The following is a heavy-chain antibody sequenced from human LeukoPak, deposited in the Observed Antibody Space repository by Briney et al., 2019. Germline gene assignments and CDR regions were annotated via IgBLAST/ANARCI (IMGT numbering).Heavy chain of an antibody. J-gene: IGHJ4*02. CDR3: ARRGSSGWYSDY. V-gene: IGHV1-3*01. D-gene: IGHD6-19*01. CDR2: INAGNGNT. CDR1: GYTFTSYA. Sequence: ASVKVSCKASGYTFTSYAMHWVRQAPGQRLEWMGWINAGNGNTKYSQKFQGRVTITRDTSASTAYMELSSLRSEDTAVYYCARRGSSGWYSDYWGQGTLVTVSS.